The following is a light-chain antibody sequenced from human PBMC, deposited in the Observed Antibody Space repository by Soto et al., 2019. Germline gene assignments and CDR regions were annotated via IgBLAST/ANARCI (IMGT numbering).Light chain of an antibody. CDR3: NSYAGSNNWV. V-gene: IGLV2-8*01. CDR1: SSDVGGYNY. CDR2: EVS. Sequence: QSVLTQPPSASGSPGQSVTISCTGTSSDVGGYNYVSWYQQHPGKAPKLMIYEVSKRPSGVPDRFSGSKSGNTASLTVSGLQAGDEADYYCNSYAGSNNWVFGGGTKVTVL. J-gene: IGLJ3*02.